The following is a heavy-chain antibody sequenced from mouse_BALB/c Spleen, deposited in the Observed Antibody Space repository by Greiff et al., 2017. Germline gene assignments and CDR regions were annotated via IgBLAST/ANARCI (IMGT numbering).Heavy chain of an antibody. J-gene: IGHJ2*01. D-gene: IGHD1-2*01. CDR3: ASFITTAPYYFDY. CDR2: IDPANGNT. V-gene: IGHV14-3*02. Sequence: VQLQQSGAELVKPGASVKLSCTASGFNIKDTYMHWVKQRPEQGLEWIGRIDPANGNTKYDPKFQGKATITADTSSNTAYLQLSSLTSEDTAVYYCASFITTAPYYFDYWGQGTTLTVSS. CDR1: GFNIKDTY.